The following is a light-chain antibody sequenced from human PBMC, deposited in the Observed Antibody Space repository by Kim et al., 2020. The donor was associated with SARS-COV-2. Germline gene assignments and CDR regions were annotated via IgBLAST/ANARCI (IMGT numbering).Light chain of an antibody. V-gene: IGLV3-21*01. J-gene: IGLJ1*01. CDR1: NIGGHS. Sequence: SYELTQPPSVSVVPGQTARITCGGNNIGGHSVHWYQQKPGQAPVLVMYYDRDRPSGIPERFSGSKSASTATLTISRVEAGDEADYYCQVWDTDTDHYVFGTGTKVTVL. CDR3: QVWDTDTDHYV. CDR2: YDR.